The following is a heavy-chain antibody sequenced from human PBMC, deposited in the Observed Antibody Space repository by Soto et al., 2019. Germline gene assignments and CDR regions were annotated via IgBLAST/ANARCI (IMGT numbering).Heavy chain of an antibody. CDR2: IYHSGST. J-gene: IGHJ4*02. D-gene: IGHD3-10*01. CDR1: GYSISSGYY. V-gene: IGHV4-38-2*01. Sequence: SETLSLTCAVSGYSISSGYYWGWIRQPPGKGLEWIGSIYHSGSTYYNPSLKSRVTISVDTSKNQFSLKLSSVTAADTAVYYCSESGSGSYYNFVDLTPFDYWGQGTLVPSPQ. CDR3: SESGSGSYYNFVDLTPFDY.